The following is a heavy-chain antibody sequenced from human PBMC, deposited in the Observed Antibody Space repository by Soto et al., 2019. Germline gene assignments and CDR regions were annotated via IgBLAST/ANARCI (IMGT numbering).Heavy chain of an antibody. D-gene: IGHD3-10*01. V-gene: IGHV3-30-3*01. CDR1: GFTFSSYA. J-gene: IGHJ5*02. CDR3: ARDATRWFGERGEWFDP. Sequence: GGSLRLSCAASGFTFSSYAMHWVRQAPGKGLEWVAVISYDGSNKYYADSVKGRFTISRDNSKNTLYLQMNSLRAEDTAVYYCARDATRWFGERGEWFDPWGQGTLVTVSS. CDR2: ISYDGSNK.